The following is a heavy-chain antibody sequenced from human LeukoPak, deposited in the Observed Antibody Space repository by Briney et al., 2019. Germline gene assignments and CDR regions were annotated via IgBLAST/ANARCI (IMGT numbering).Heavy chain of an antibody. D-gene: IGHD2-15*01. Sequence: SETLSLTCTVSGGSISSYHWSWIRQPPGKGLECIGYIYYSGSTHYNPSLKSRVTISVDTSKNQFSLKLSSVTAADTAVYFCARNVEGYCSGGSCYYYSYYMDVWGKGTTVTVSS. J-gene: IGHJ6*03. CDR3: ARNVEGYCSGGSCYYYSYYMDV. CDR1: GGSISSYH. V-gene: IGHV4-59*01. CDR2: IYYSGST.